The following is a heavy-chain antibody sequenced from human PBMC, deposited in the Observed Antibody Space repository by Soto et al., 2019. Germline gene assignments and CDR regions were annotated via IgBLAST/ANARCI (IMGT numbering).Heavy chain of an antibody. Sequence: GESLKISCKGSGYSFTNYWISWVRQMPGKGLEWMGRIDPSDSYTNYSPSFQGHVTISADKSISTAYLQWSSLKASDTAMYYCATTTGPVLRYFDWLLYWGQGTLVTVS. CDR1: GYSFTNYW. CDR2: IDPSDSYT. J-gene: IGHJ4*02. D-gene: IGHD3-9*01. CDR3: ATTTGPVLRYFDWLLY. V-gene: IGHV5-10-1*01.